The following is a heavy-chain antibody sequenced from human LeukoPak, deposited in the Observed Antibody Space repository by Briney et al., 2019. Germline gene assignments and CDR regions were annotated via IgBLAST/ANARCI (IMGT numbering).Heavy chain of an antibody. V-gene: IGHV3-9*03. D-gene: IGHD3-22*01. CDR1: GFTFSSYA. Sequence: GGSLRLSCASSGFTFSSYAMHWVRQAPGKGLEWVSGISWNSGTIAYADSVKGRFTISRDNARNSLNLQMNSLRPEDMALYYCAKASSYYDSSGYSHWYFDLWGRGTLVTVSS. J-gene: IGHJ2*01. CDR3: AKASSYYDSSGYSHWYFDL. CDR2: ISWNSGTI.